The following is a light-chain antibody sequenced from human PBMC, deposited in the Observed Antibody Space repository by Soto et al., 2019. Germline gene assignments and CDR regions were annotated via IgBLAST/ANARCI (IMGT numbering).Light chain of an antibody. V-gene: IGLV2-11*01. CDR3: CSYAGSYSLV. Sequence: QTALTQPRSVSGSPGQSVTISCTGTSSDVGGYNYVSWYQHHPGKAPKLMIYDVTKRPSGVPHRFSGSKSGNTASLTISGLQAEDEGDYYCCSYAGSYSLVFGGGTKLTVL. CDR2: DVT. J-gene: IGLJ2*01. CDR1: SSDVGGYNY.